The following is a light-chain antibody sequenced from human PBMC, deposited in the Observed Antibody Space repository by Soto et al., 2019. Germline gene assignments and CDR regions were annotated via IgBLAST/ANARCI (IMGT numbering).Light chain of an antibody. J-gene: IGKJ4*01. Sequence: AIRMTQSPSPLSASTGDRVIITCLASQGISSHLAWYQQQPAKAPNLLMYSASTLQSGGPSRFSGSGSGTEVTLTTSSLQPDDFATYYCQQYNSYLLTFGGGTKVDIK. CDR3: QQYNSYLLT. V-gene: IGKV1-8*01. CDR2: SAS. CDR1: QGISSH.